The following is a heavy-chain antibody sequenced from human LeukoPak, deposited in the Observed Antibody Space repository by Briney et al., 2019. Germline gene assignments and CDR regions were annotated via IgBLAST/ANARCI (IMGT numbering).Heavy chain of an antibody. CDR3: AKGGYEPSGHTDY. V-gene: IGHV3-23*01. CDR2: INGSGGTT. CDR1: GFTFSSYS. J-gene: IGHJ4*02. Sequence: GGALTLSCAASGFTFSSYSMSWVRQAPGKGLEWVAGINGSGGTTYYPDSVKGRFTISSDNSKNTLYLQMNSLRAEDTAVYYCAKGGYEPSGHTDYWGKGTLVTVSS. D-gene: IGHD2-15*01.